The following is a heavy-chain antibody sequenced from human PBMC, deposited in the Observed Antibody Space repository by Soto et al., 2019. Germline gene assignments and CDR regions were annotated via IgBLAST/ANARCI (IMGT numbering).Heavy chain of an antibody. J-gene: IGHJ4*02. D-gene: IGHD5-12*01. CDR3: AAVTRGYSGYDYVDY. Sequence: VASVKVSCKASGFTFTSSAVQWVRQARGQRLERIGWIVVGSGNTNYAQKFQERVTITRDMSTSTAYMELSSLRSEDTAVYYCAAVTRGYSGYDYVDYWGQGTLVTVSS. CDR1: GFTFTSSA. V-gene: IGHV1-58*01. CDR2: IVVGSGNT.